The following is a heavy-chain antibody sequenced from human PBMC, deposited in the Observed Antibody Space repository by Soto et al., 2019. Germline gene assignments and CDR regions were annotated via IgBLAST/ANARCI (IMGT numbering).Heavy chain of an antibody. V-gene: IGHV3-48*02. J-gene: IGHJ4*02. CDR2: ISGVNSDV. CDR3: TRDLPPHNTGWPIFDY. D-gene: IGHD6-19*01. CDR1: GFTLSSYN. Sequence: EVQVMEYGGSLVQPGGSLRLSCAASGFTLSSYNMNWVSQAPGKGIEWVSFISGVNSDVFYADSVKGRFTISRDNAKNALYLQMNSLRHDDTAVYYCTRDLPPHNTGWPIFDYWGQGTLVPVSS.